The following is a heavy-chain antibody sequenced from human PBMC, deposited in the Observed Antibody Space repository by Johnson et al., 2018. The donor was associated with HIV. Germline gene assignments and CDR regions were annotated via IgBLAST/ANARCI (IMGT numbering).Heavy chain of an antibody. CDR2: VNPNGDST. CDR1: QFIFSNYY. J-gene: IGHJ3*01. V-gene: IGHV3-25*05. D-gene: IGHD3-16*02. Sequence: QLVESGGGLAKPAWSPRLSCAASQFIFSNYYMNCVRQAPGNGLELVGQVNPNGDSTYLIDSGKDRFNTSRDNAKNTLHLQMNSLKTEDTALYYCARGGLGYQNFHDPFDVWGQGTMVTVSS. CDR3: ARGGLGYQNFHDPFDV.